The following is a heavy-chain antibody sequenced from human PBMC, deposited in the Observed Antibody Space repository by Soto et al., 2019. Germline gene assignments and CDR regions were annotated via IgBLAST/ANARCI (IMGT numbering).Heavy chain of an antibody. D-gene: IGHD6-13*01. CDR2: TYHSGST. CDR1: GGSVSSGSYY. Sequence: SDTLSLTCTVSGGSVSSGSYYWSWIRQPPGKGLEWIGYTYHSGSTYYNPSLKSRVTISVDRSKNQFSLKLSSVTAADTAVYYCARGAAARIPPVDYWGQVTLVTVSS. V-gene: IGHV4-30-2*01. J-gene: IGHJ4*02. CDR3: ARGAAARIPPVDY.